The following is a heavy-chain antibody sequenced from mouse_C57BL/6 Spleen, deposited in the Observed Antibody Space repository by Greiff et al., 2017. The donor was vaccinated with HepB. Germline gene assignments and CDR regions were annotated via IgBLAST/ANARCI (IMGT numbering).Heavy chain of an antibody. CDR1: GYAFSSSW. Sequence: QVQLQQSGPELVKPGASVKISCKASGYAFSSSWMNWVKQRPGKGLEWIGRIYPGDGDTNYNGKFKGKATLTADKSSSTAYMQLSSLTSEDSAVYFCARNYGSSLGYWGQGTTLTVSS. CDR3: ARNYGSSLGY. J-gene: IGHJ2*01. CDR2: IYPGDGDT. D-gene: IGHD1-1*01. V-gene: IGHV1-82*01.